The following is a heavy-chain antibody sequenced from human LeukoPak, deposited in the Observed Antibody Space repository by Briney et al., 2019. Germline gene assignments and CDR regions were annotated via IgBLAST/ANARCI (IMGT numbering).Heavy chain of an antibody. J-gene: IGHJ4*02. Sequence: PGGSLRLSCAASGFTVSSNYMSWVRQAPGKGLEWVSVIYSGGSTDYADSVKGRFTISRDNSKNTLYLQMNSLRAEDTAVYYCALQNHSSPFDYWGQGTLVTVSS. D-gene: IGHD3-22*01. CDR1: GFTVSSNY. V-gene: IGHV3-53*01. CDR3: ALQNHSSPFDY. CDR2: IYSGGST.